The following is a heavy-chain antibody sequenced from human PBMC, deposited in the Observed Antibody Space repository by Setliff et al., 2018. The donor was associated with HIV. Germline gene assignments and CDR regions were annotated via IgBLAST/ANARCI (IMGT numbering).Heavy chain of an antibody. D-gene: IGHD2-21*01. Sequence: GASVKVSCKASGYTSSSYAITWVRQAPGQGLEWMGSINLYKDDTHYAQKFQDSVAMTADTSTNTVYMELRSLRSDDTAVYYCARYALCSDDCSDEGADIWGQGTLVTVSS. J-gene: IGHJ4*02. V-gene: IGHV1-18*01. CDR3: ARYALCSDDCSDEGADI. CDR2: INLYKDDT. CDR1: GYTSSSYA.